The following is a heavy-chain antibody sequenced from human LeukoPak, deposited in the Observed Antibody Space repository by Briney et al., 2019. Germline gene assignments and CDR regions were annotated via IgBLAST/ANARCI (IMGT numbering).Heavy chain of an antibody. J-gene: IGHJ6*03. CDR2: IYYGGST. CDR3: ARGVGYCSGGSCYSHYYYYMDV. D-gene: IGHD2-15*01. Sequence: PSETLSLTYTVSGASISSYYWSWIRQPPGKGLEWIGYIYYGGSTNYNPSLKSRVTISVDTSKNQFSLKLSSVTAADTAVYYCARGVGYCSGGSCYSHYYYYMDVWGKGTTVTVSS. V-gene: IGHV4-59*12. CDR1: GASISSYY.